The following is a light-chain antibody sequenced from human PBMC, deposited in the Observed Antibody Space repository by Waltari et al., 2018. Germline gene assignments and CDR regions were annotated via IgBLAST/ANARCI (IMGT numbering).Light chain of an antibody. CDR3: ATWDSSLSVVV. Sequence: QSVLPQPPPVSAAPGQKVTIPCPGSSPTIGNSHLSLYPHVPATAPKLFIYDNNKRPSGIPDRFSGSQSGTSATLGITGLHTGDEADYYCATWDSSLSVVVFGGGTKVTVL. CDR1: SPTIGNSH. J-gene: IGLJ2*01. CDR2: DNN. V-gene: IGLV1-51*01.